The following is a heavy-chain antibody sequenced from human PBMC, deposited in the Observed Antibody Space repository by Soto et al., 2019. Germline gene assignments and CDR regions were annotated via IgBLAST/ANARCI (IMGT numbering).Heavy chain of an antibody. CDR2: ISGTGAST. J-gene: IGHJ4*02. V-gene: IGHV3-23*01. CDR3: SRSVVVVVVAAADY. Sequence: PGGSLRLSCAASGFTFTSYAMNWVRQAPGKGPEWVSAISGTGASTYYADSVKGRFTISRDNSKNTLYLQMNSLRAEDTAVYYCSRSVVVVVVAAADYWGRGTLVTVSS. CDR1: GFTFTSYA. D-gene: IGHD2-15*01.